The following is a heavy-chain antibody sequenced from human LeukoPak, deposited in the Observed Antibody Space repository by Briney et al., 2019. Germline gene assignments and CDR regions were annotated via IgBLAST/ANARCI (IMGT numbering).Heavy chain of an antibody. CDR1: GGAITNYY. J-gene: IGHJ4*02. Sequence: PSETLSLTCTVSGGAITNYYWNWIRQPPGKGLEWIEHIYYSGSTYYNPSLKSRVTISVDTSKNQFSLKLSSVTAADTAVYYCASGYCSTTSCPHYWGQGTLVTVSS. CDR3: ASGYCSTTSCPHY. D-gene: IGHD2-2*01. CDR2: IYYSGST. V-gene: IGHV4-59*01.